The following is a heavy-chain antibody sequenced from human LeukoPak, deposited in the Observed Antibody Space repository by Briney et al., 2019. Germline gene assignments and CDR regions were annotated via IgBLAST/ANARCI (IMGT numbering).Heavy chain of an antibody. CDR1: GGTFSSYA. D-gene: IGHD3-22*01. CDR3: ARDSGYYDAYFDY. V-gene: IGHV1-69*05. J-gene: IGHJ4*02. Sequence: SVKVSCKASGGTFSSYAISWVRQAPGQGLEWMGRIIPIFGTANYAQKFQGRVTITTDESTSTAYMELSSLRSDDTAVYYCARDSGYYDAYFDYWGQGTLVTVSS. CDR2: IIPIFGTA.